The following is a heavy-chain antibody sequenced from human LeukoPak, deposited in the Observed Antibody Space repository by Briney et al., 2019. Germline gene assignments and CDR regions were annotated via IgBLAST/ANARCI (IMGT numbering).Heavy chain of an antibody. CDR2: ISGNGGNT. CDR3: ASGSGTYYSTYYYYGMDV. J-gene: IGHJ6*02. D-gene: IGHD1-26*01. Sequence: GGSLRLSCAASAFTFSNYAMSWVRQAPGKGLEWASGISGNGGNTYYADSVKGRFTISRDNSKNTLYLQMNSLRAEDTGVYYCASGSGTYYSTYYYYGMDVWGQGTTVTVSS. V-gene: IGHV3-23*01. CDR1: AFTFSNYA.